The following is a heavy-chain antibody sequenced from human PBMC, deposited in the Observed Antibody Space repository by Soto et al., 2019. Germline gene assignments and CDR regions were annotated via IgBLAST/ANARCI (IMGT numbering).Heavy chain of an antibody. V-gene: IGHV3-21*01. CDR2: ISSSASYM. J-gene: IGHJ4*02. D-gene: IGHD5-18*01. Sequence: GGSLRLSCAASGFTFSSYSMNWVRQAPGKGLEWVSFISSSASYMYYAHSVKGRFTISRDNYKKSLYLQMNSLRADETDVYYCARECVDTVTSITINFDYRGQGDLVTVYS. CDR1: GFTFSSYS. CDR3: ARECVDTVTSITINFDY.